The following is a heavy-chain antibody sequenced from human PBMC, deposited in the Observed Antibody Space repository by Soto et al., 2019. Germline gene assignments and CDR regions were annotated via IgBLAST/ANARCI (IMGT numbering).Heavy chain of an antibody. CDR1: GFTFSDHY. J-gene: IGHJ6*03. V-gene: IGHV3-72*01. CDR3: VRVWSPDYYYYMDV. D-gene: IGHD2-8*02. CDR2: TRNKANSYTT. Sequence: EVQLVESGGGLVQPGGSLRLSCAASGFTFSDHYMDWVRQAPGKGLEWVGRTRNKANSYTTEYAASVKGRFTISRDDSKNSLYLQMNSLKTEDTAVYYCVRVWSPDYYYYMDVWGKGTTVTVSS.